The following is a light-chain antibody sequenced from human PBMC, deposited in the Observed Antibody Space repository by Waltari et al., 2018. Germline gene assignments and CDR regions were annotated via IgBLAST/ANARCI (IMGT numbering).Light chain of an antibody. V-gene: IGLV2-23*01. CDR1: YYDIGNHDL. Sequence: QSALTQPASVPGSPGQPVTISCTGPYYDIGNHDLVSWYQQYPDKAPRLIIYEATSRPAWVSNRFSASKSGNTASLTISGLQTEDEAHYYCCSYAGENTMIFGGGTRLTVL. J-gene: IGLJ2*01. CDR3: CSYAGENTMI. CDR2: EAT.